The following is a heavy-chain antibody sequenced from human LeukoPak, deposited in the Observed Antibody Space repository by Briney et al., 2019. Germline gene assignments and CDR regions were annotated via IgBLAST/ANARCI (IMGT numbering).Heavy chain of an antibody. CDR1: GGSISSYY. CDR3: AKLPEYSSGWLDY. V-gene: IGHV4-59*01. Sequence: SETLSLTCTVSGGSISSYYWSWIRQPPGKGLEWIGYIYYSGSTNYNPSLKSRVTISVDTSKNQLSLKLSSVTAADTAVYYCAKLPEYSSGWLDYWGQGTLVTVSS. CDR2: IYYSGST. D-gene: IGHD6-19*01. J-gene: IGHJ4*02.